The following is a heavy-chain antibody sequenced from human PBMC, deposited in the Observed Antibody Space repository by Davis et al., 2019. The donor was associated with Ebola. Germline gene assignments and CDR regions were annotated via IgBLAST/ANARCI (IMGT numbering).Heavy chain of an antibody. CDR1: GGSISSGGYS. Sequence: SETLSLTCAVSGGSISSGGYSWSWIRQPPGKGLEWIGYIYHSGSTYYNPSLKSRVTISVDTSKNQFSLKLSSVTAADTAVYYCARVVAAMDVWGQGTTVTVSS. J-gene: IGHJ6*02. CDR2: IYHSGST. D-gene: IGHD6-13*01. V-gene: IGHV4-30-2*01. CDR3: ARVVAAMDV.